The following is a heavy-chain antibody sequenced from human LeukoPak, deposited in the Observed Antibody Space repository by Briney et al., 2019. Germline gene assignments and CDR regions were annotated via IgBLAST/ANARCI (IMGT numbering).Heavy chain of an antibody. CDR3: ARGWWTYYYDSSGYFDY. CDR2: IYSGGST. Sequence: PGGSLRLSCTASGFTFGDYAMSWVRQAPGKGLEWVSVIYSGGSTYYADSVKGRFTISRDNSKNTLYLQMNSLRAEDTAVYYCARGWWTYYYDSSGYFDYWGQGTLVTVSS. J-gene: IGHJ4*02. CDR1: GFTFGDYA. V-gene: IGHV3-66*01. D-gene: IGHD3-22*01.